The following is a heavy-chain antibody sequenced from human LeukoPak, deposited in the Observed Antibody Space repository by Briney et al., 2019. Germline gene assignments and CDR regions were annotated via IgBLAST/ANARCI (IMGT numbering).Heavy chain of an antibody. D-gene: IGHD3-9*01. Sequence: SETLSLTCAVYGGSFSGYYWSWIRQPPGKGLEWIGYIYYSGSTNYNPSLKSRVTISVDTSKNQFSLKLSSVTAADTAVYYCARATYFDWSYDYWGQGTLVTVSS. CDR3: ARATYFDWSYDY. CDR2: IYYSGST. J-gene: IGHJ4*02. CDR1: GGSFSGYY. V-gene: IGHV4-59*01.